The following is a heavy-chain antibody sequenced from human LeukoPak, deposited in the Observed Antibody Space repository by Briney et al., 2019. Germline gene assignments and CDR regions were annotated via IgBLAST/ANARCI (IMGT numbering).Heavy chain of an antibody. Sequence: PGGSLRLSCVVXGXXXXXXXMSWVRQXPXXXXXXXXXXKKDGIEKYYVESVKGRFIISRDNAKNSLYLQMNSLRAEDTAVYYCARGRYSSRSGGYYFDIWGQGTLVTVSS. CDR1: GXXXXXXX. CDR3: ARGRYSSRSGGYYFDI. J-gene: IGHJ4*02. V-gene: IGHV3-7*01. D-gene: IGHD2-2*01. CDR2: XKKDGIEK.